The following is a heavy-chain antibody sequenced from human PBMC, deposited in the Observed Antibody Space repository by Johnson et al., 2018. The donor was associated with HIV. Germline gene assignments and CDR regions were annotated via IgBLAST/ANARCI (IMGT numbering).Heavy chain of an antibody. D-gene: IGHD3-10*01. CDR1: GFTFSSYD. Sequence: VQLVESGGGLVQPGGSLRLSCAASGFTFSSYDMHWVRQATGKGLEWVSAIGTAGDTYYPGSVEGRFTISRENAKNSLYLQMNSLRAGDTAVYSCAREDHYYDAFDIWGQGTMVTVSS. J-gene: IGHJ3*02. V-gene: IGHV3-13*01. CDR2: IGTAGDT. CDR3: AREDHYYDAFDI.